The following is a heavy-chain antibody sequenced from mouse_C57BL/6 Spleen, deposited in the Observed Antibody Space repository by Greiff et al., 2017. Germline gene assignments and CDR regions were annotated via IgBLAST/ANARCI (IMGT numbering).Heavy chain of an antibody. J-gene: IGHJ4*01. CDR3: ARDYSNYVGAMDY. V-gene: IGHV1-82*01. Sequence: VQLQQSGPELVKPGASVKISCKASGYAFSSSWMNWVKQRPGKGLEWIGRIFPGDGGTNYNGKFKGKATLTADKSSSTAYMQLSSLTSEDSAVYFCARDYSNYVGAMDYWGQGTSVTVSS. D-gene: IGHD2-5*01. CDR1: GYAFSSSW. CDR2: IFPGDGGT.